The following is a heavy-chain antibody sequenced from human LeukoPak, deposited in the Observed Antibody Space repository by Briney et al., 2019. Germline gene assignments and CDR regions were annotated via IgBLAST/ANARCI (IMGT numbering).Heavy chain of an antibody. CDR2: IYYSGST. Sequence: SETLSLTCTVSGGSISTYYWSWIRQPPGKGLEWIGSIYYSGSTNYNPSLKSRVTISVDTSKNQFSLKLSSVTDADTAVYHCARKGSSKFFDYWGQGILVTVSS. CDR3: ARKGSSKFFDY. D-gene: IGHD6-13*01. J-gene: IGHJ4*02. CDR1: GGSISTYY. V-gene: IGHV4-59*12.